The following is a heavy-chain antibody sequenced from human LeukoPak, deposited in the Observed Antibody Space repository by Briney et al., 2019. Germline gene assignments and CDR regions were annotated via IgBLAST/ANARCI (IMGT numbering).Heavy chain of an antibody. D-gene: IGHD4-17*01. CDR1: GGSISSGGYY. CDR2: IYYSGDT. J-gene: IGHJ6*02. CDR3: ARGNGDPTVSYYYAMDV. V-gene: IGHV4-31*03. Sequence: SETLSLTCTVSGGSISSGGYYWSWIRQHPGKGLEWIGYIYYSGDTYYNPSLKSRVSISLDTSKNRFSLKLSSVTAADTAVYYCARGNGDPTVSYYYAMDVWGQGTTVTVSS.